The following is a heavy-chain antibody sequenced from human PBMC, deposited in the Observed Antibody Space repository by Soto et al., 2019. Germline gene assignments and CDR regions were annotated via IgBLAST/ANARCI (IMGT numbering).Heavy chain of an antibody. V-gene: IGHV4-34*01. Sequence: SETLSLTCAVYGGSFSGYYWSWIRQPPGKGLEWIGEINHSGSTNYNPSLKSRVTISVDTSKNQFSLKLSSVTAADTAVYYCASCSSTTVDYYYGMDVWGQGTTVTVSS. D-gene: IGHD2-2*01. CDR2: INHSGST. CDR1: GGSFSGYY. J-gene: IGHJ6*02. CDR3: ASCSSTTVDYYYGMDV.